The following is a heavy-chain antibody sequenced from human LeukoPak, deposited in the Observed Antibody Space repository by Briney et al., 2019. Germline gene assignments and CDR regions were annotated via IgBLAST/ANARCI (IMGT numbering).Heavy chain of an antibody. D-gene: IGHD6-19*01. CDR2: ISAYNGNT. V-gene: IGHV1-18*01. Sequence: ASVKVSCKASGYTFTSYGISWVRQAPGQGLEWMGWISAYNGNTNYAQKLQGRVTMTTDTSTSTAYMELRSLRSDDTAVYYCASLQRRYSSGWYSDYWGQGTLVTVSS. CDR1: GYTFTSYG. J-gene: IGHJ4*02. CDR3: ASLQRRYSSGWYSDY.